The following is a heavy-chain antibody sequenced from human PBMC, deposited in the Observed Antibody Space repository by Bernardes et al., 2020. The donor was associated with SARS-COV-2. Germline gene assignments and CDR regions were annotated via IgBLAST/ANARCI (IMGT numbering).Heavy chain of an antibody. CDR2: ISAYNGNT. V-gene: IGHV1-18*01. CDR3: ARRLGYCSSTSCYSYYYYGMDV. Sequence: ASVKVSCKASGYTFTSYGISWVRQAPGQGLEWMGWISAYNGNTNYAQKLQGRVTMTTDTSTSTAYMELRSLRSDDTAVYYCARRLGYCSSTSCYSYYYYGMDVWGQGTTVTVSS. J-gene: IGHJ6*02. CDR1: GYTFTSYG. D-gene: IGHD2-2*01.